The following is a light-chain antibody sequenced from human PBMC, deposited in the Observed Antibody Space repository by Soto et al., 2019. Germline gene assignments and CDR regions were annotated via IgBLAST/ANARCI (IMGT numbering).Light chain of an antibody. V-gene: IGKV1-27*01. CDR2: AAS. CDR1: QGISNY. Sequence: DVQMTQSPSSLSASLVDRVTITCRASQGISNYLTWHQQKPGKVPKVLIYAASTLQSGVPSRFSGSRSGSDFTLTISDLQPEDVATYYCQKYDSAPLTFGGGTKV. CDR3: QKYDSAPLT. J-gene: IGKJ4*01.